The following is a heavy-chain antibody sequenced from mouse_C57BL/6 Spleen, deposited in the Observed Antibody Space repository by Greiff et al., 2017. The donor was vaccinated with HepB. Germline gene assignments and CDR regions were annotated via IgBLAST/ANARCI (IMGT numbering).Heavy chain of an antibody. Sequence: VQLQQPGAELVKPGASVKLSCKASGYTFTSYWMQWVKQRPGQGLEWIGEIDPSDSYTNYNQKFKGKATLTVDTSSSTAYMQLSSLTSEDSAVYYCAREMDSSGLYAMDYWGQGTSVTVSS. CDR1: GYTFTSYW. CDR3: AREMDSSGLYAMDY. J-gene: IGHJ4*01. D-gene: IGHD3-2*02. V-gene: IGHV1-50*01. CDR2: IDPSDSYT.